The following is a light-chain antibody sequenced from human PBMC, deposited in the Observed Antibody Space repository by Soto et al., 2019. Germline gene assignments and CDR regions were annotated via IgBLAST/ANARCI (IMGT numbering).Light chain of an antibody. CDR1: QSVSRY. Sequence: EIVLTQSPAPLSLSPGERATLSCRASQSVSRYLAWYQQKPGQAPRLLIYDASNRATGIPARFSGSGSGTDFTLTISSLEPEDVAVYYCQQRSNSPLTFGGGTKVVNK. CDR3: QQRSNSPLT. V-gene: IGKV3-11*01. J-gene: IGKJ4*01. CDR2: DAS.